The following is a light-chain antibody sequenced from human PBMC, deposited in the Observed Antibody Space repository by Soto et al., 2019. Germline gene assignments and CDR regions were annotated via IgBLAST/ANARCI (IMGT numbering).Light chain of an antibody. Sequence: QYALTQPASVSGSPGQSLTISCTGTGSDIGGYNYVSWYQQHPGEAPKLMIYEVTNRPSGVSNRFSGSKSGNTASLTISGLQPEDEADYFCSSYTSSNTLVVFGGGTKLTVL. V-gene: IGLV2-14*01. CDR2: EVT. CDR1: GSDIGGYNY. J-gene: IGLJ2*01. CDR3: SSYTSSNTLVV.